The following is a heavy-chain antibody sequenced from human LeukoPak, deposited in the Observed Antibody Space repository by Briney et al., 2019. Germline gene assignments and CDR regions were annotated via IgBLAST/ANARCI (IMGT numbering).Heavy chain of an antibody. CDR3: AKGWGAITVAGTTDY. J-gene: IGHJ4*02. D-gene: IGHD6-19*01. Sequence: ASVKVSCKASGYIFTDYSLHWVRQAPGQGLEWMGWINPNSGSTYHVQKFQGWVTMTRDTSISTAYMELSRLTSDDTAVYYCAKGWGAITVAGTTDYWGQGTLVTVSS. V-gene: IGHV1-2*04. CDR1: GYIFTDYS. CDR2: INPNSGST.